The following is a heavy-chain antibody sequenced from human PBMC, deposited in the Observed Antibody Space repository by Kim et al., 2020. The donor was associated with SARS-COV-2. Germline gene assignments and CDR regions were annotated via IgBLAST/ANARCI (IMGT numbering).Heavy chain of an antibody. D-gene: IGHD3-22*01. V-gene: IGHV3-33*01. J-gene: IGHJ4*02. CDR3: ARDMGNYDSGIDY. Sequence: GGSLRLSCAASEFTFGSYGMHWVRQAPGKGLEWVAVIWYDGSNKYYTDSVKGRFTISRDNSKNTLYLQMNSLRAEDTALYYCARDMGNYDSGIDYWGQGT. CDR1: EFTFGSYG. CDR2: IWYDGSNK.